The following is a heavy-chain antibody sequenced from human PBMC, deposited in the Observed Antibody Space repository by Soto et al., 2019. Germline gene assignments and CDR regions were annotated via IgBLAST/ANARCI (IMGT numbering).Heavy chain of an antibody. CDR2: ISYDGSNK. V-gene: IGHV3-30*03. Sequence: PGGSLRVSWAASGFSFSSYGMHWVRQAPGKGLEWVALISYDGSNKYYADSVKGRFTISRDNSKNTLYLQMNSLRAEDTAVFYCARAYGNAITDAFDIWGHGTMVTVSS. CDR3: ARAYGNAITDAFDI. D-gene: IGHD2-8*01. J-gene: IGHJ3*02. CDR1: GFSFSSYG.